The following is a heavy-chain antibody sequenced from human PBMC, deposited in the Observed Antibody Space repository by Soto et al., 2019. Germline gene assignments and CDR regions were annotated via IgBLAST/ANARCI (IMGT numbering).Heavy chain of an antibody. CDR3: ARDSHLEWLHDSDAFDI. CDR2: ISAYNGNT. J-gene: IGHJ3*02. D-gene: IGHD3-3*01. Sequence: GASVKVSCKASGYTFTSYVISWVRQAPGQGLEWMEWISAYNGNTNYAQKLRGRVTMTTDTSTSTAYMELRSLRSDDTAVYYCARDSHLEWLHDSDAFDIWAQGTMVTVSS. CDR1: GYTFTSYV. V-gene: IGHV1-18*01.